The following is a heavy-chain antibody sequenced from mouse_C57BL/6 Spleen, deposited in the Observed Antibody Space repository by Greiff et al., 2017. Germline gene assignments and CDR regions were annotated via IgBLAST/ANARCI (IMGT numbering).Heavy chain of an antibody. Sequence: EVKLVESGPGLVQPSQSLSLTCSVTGYSITSGYYWYWIRQFPGNKLEWLGYIRYDGSNNYNPSLKNRISITRDTSKNQFYLKLNSVTTEDTATYDRARDTHPHAMDYWGQGTSVTVSS. V-gene: IGHV3-6*01. CDR3: ARDTHPHAMDY. CDR1: GYSITSGYY. CDR2: IRYDGSN. J-gene: IGHJ4*01.